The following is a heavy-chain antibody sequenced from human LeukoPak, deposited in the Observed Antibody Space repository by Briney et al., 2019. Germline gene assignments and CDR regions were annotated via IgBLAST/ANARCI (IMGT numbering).Heavy chain of an antibody. V-gene: IGHV3-30*04. J-gene: IGHJ5*02. CDR3: ASDCTPYCGGDCYRRGYTWFDP. Sequence: PGGSLRLSCAASGFTFSSYAMHWVRQAPGKGLEGVAGISYDGSNKYYADSVKGRFTIYSDNSKNPLYPQMNSLRSDAPAVYYCASDCTPYCGGDCYRRGYTWFDPWGQGTLVTVSS. CDR1: GFTFSSYA. D-gene: IGHD2-21*02. CDR2: ISYDGSNK.